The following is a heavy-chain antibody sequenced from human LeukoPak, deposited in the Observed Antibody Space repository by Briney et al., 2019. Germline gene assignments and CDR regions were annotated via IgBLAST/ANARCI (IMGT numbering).Heavy chain of an antibody. Sequence: GGPLRLSCAASGFPFTTDPMHGVRETPGKGLEGLGVLSYDGTDWYYADSVRGRFTIARDNAKNTLYLQMTSLRAEDTAGYYCARGGFSSGLEYWGQGILVTVSS. CDR2: LSYDGTDW. CDR1: GFPFTTDP. V-gene: IGHV3-30*04. J-gene: IGHJ4*02. CDR3: ARGGFSSGLEY. D-gene: IGHD6-19*01.